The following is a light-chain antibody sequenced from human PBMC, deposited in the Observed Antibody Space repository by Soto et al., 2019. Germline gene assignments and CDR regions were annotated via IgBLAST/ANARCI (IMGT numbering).Light chain of an antibody. CDR1: QSVSSSY. J-gene: IGKJ5*01. V-gene: IGKV3D-20*02. Sequence: PGERVTLSCRASQSVSSSYLTWYQQKHGQAPRLLIYGASTRATGIPARFSGSGSGTDFTLTLSRLQPEDFEVYYCQQRSNWPPDFGQGTRLEIK. CDR3: QQRSNWPPD. CDR2: GAS.